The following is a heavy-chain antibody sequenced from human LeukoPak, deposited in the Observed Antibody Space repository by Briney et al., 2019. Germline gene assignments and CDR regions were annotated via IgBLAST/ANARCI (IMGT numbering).Heavy chain of an antibody. CDR1: GGSISSGAYY. D-gene: IGHD6-19*01. CDR2: IYYSGST. J-gene: IGHJ4*02. V-gene: IGHV4-30-4*01. CDR3: ARVGSDSSGWYQEYYFDY. Sequence: SETLSLTCTVSGGSISSGAYYWSWIRQPPGKGLVWFGYIYYSGSTYYNQSLKSRVTISVDTSKNQFSLKLSSVTAADTAVYYCARVGSDSSGWYQEYYFDYWGQGTLVTVSS.